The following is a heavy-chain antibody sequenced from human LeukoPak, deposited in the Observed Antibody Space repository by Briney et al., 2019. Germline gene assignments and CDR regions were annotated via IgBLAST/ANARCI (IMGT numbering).Heavy chain of an antibody. CDR3: ATHRQSSHPRGYFQH. Sequence: GGSLRLSCAASGFTFSDYYMSWIRQAPGKGLEWVSYISSSGSTIYYADSVKGRFTISRDNAKNSLYLQMNNLRAEDTAVYYSATHRQSSHPRGYFQHWGQGTLVTVSS. J-gene: IGHJ1*01. V-gene: IGHV3-11*01. CDR2: ISSSGSTI. D-gene: IGHD6-13*01. CDR1: GFTFSDYY.